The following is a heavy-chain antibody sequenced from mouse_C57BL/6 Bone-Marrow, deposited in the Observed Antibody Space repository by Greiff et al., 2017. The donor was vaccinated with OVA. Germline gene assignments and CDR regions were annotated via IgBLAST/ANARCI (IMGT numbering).Heavy chain of an antibody. V-gene: IGHV5-9-1*02. CDR1: GFTFSSYA. J-gene: IGHJ4*01. D-gene: IGHD2-4*01. Sequence: EVKLMESGEGLVKPGGSLKLSCAASGFTFSSYAMSWVRQTPEKRLEWVAYISSGGDYIYYADTVKGRFTISRDNARNTLYLQMSSLKSEDTAMYYCTREISPYDYDERGAMDYWGQGTSVTVSS. CDR3: TREISPYDYDERGAMDY. CDR2: ISSGGDYI.